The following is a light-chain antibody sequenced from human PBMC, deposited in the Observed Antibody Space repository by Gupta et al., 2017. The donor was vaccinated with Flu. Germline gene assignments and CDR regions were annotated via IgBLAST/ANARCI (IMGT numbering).Light chain of an antibody. CDR2: DAS. Sequence: EVVLTQSPATQSLSPGERATLSCRASQSIRSYLAWYQQKPGQAPRLLIYDASNRATGIPARFSGSGSGTDFTLTISSLEPEDFAVYYCQQRSSLPLTFGGGTKVEIK. V-gene: IGKV3-11*01. CDR1: QSIRSY. CDR3: QQRSSLPLT. J-gene: IGKJ4*01.